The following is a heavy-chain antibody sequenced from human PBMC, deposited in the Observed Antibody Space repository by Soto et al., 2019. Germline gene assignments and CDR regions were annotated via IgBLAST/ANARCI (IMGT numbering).Heavy chain of an antibody. CDR3: ARGGSYLDY. CDR2: IHHSGST. J-gene: IGHJ4*02. Sequence: SETPSLTCAVSGYYISRGYYWGWIRQPPGKGVEWIGSIHHSGSTYSNASLKSRVTISVDTSKNQFSLKVSSVTAADTAVYYCARGGSYLDYWGQGTLVTVS. CDR1: GYYISRGYY. V-gene: IGHV4-38-2*01.